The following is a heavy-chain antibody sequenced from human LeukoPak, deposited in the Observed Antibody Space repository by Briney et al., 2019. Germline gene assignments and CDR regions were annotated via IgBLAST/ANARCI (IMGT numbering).Heavy chain of an antibody. Sequence: RPGGSLRLSCAASGFTFSDYYMTWIRQAPGKGLEWVSGINWNGGSTGYADSVKGRFTISRDNVKNSLYLQMNSLRAEDTALYYCARERVVVRGVTSDFDYWGQGTLVTVSS. J-gene: IGHJ4*02. CDR1: GFTFSDYY. V-gene: IGHV3-20*04. CDR3: ARERVVVRGVTSDFDY. D-gene: IGHD3-10*01. CDR2: INWNGGST.